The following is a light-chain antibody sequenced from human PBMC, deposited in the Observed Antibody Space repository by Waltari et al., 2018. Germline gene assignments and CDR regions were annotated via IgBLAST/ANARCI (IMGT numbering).Light chain of an antibody. CDR1: QSVANF. CDR3: QQRNKRPLT. J-gene: IGKJ4*01. CDR2: DVS. Sequence: DIVLTQSPATLSLSPGERATLSCRASQSVANFLAWYQQKPGQAPRLLIYDVSNRATDIPARFSGSGFATDFTLTISDVEPEDIAVYYCQQRNKRPLTFGGGTKVEIK. V-gene: IGKV3-11*01.